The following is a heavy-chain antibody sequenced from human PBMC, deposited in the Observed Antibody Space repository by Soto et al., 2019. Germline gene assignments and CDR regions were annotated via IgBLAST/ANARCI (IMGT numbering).Heavy chain of an antibody. CDR3: AREGHSRSSEGTNWFDP. D-gene: IGHD6-6*01. CDR2: IYYSGST. V-gene: IGHV4-31*03. CDR1: GGSISSGGYY. Sequence: KPSETLSLTCTVSGGSISSGGYYWSWIRQHPGKGLEWIGYIYYSGSTYFNPSLKSRLTISVDTSKNQFSLQLSSVTAADTAVYYCAREGHSRSSEGTNWFDPWGQGTLVTVYS. J-gene: IGHJ5*02.